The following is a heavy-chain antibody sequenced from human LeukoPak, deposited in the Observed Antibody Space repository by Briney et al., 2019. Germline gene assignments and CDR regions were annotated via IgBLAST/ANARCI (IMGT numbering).Heavy chain of an antibody. D-gene: IGHD4-17*01. CDR1: GGSISSYY. Sequence: SETLSPTCTVSGGSISSYYWSWIRQPPGKGLEWIGYIYYSGSTNYNPSLKSRVTISVDTSKNQFSLKLSSVTAADTAVYYCARDSPYGDFEYYFDYWGQGTLVTVSS. CDR3: ARDSPYGDFEYYFDY. V-gene: IGHV4-59*01. CDR2: IYYSGST. J-gene: IGHJ4*02.